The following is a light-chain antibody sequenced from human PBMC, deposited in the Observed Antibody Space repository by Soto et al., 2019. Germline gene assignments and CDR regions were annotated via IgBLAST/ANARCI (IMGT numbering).Light chain of an antibody. CDR1: QSISSY. Sequence: DIQMTQSPSSLSASVGDRVTITCRASQSISSYLNWYQQKPGKAPKLLIYKASSLESGVPSRFSGSGFGTEFSLTISSLQPDDFGSYYCQQYNSYPITFGQGTRLEIK. V-gene: IGKV1-5*03. J-gene: IGKJ5*01. CDR3: QQYNSYPIT. CDR2: KAS.